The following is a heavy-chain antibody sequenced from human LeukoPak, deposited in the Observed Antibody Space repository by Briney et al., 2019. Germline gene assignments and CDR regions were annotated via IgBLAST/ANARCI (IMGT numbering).Heavy chain of an antibody. J-gene: IGHJ4*02. D-gene: IGHD1-14*01. Sequence: PGGSLRLSCAASGFTFSSYWMHWVRQAPGKGLVWVSRINTDGSNTSYGESVKGRFSISRDNAKNRLYLQMNSLRAEDTAVYYCARDLEYNRAYWGQGTLVTVSS. V-gene: IGHV3-74*01. CDR2: INTDGSNT. CDR3: ARDLEYNRAY. CDR1: GFTFSSYW.